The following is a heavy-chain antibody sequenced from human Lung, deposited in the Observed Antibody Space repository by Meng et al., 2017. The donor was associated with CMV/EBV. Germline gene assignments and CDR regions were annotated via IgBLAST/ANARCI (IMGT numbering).Heavy chain of an antibody. CDR1: GFTFSNYA. V-gene: IGHV3-23*01. Sequence: EVQLLESGGGLVQPGGCLRLPCAASGFTFSNYAMNWVRQAPGKGLEWVSTISKSGDATYYADSVQGRFTISRDNSKNTLFLQMNSLRADDTAVYYCGRSNHFDYWGQGTLVTVSS. J-gene: IGHJ4*02. CDR3: GRSNHFDY. CDR2: ISKSGDAT. D-gene: IGHD1-14*01.